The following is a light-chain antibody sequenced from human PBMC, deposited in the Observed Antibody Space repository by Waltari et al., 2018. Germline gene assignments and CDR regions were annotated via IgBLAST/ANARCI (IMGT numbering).Light chain of an antibody. CDR1: SSDVGGYNY. J-gene: IGLJ3*02. V-gene: IGLV2-14*03. CDR2: DVS. CDR3: SSYTISSTLV. Sequence: QSALTQPASVSGSPGQSITISCTGTSSDVGGYNYVSWYQQHPGKVPKLMMYDVSNRPSAGSNRFTASKSGNTASLTISGLQAEDEADYYCSSYTISSTLVFGGGTKLTVL.